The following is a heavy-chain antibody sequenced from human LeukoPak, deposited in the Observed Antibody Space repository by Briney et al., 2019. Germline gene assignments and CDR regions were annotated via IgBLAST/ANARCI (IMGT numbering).Heavy chain of an antibody. Sequence: GASVKVSCKASGYTFTGYYMHWVRQAPGQGLEWMGRINPNSGGTNYAQKFQGRVTMTKDTSISTAYMELSRFRSDDPAVYYCATLDGSGIAVGGYNWFDPWGQGTLVTVSS. CDR2: INPNSGGT. D-gene: IGHD6-19*01. J-gene: IGHJ5*02. V-gene: IGHV1-2*06. CDR3: ATLDGSGIAVGGYNWFDP. CDR1: GYTFTGYY.